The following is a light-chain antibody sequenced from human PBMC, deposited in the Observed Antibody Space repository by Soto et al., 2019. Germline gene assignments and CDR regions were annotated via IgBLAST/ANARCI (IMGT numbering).Light chain of an antibody. Sequence: EIVLTQSSATLSLSPGERATLSCRASQSVSSYLAWYQQKPGQAPRLLIYDASNRATGIPARFSGSGSGTDFTLTISSLEPADFAVYYCQQRSNWPLTFGPGTKVDIK. CDR3: QQRSNWPLT. CDR2: DAS. V-gene: IGKV3-11*01. CDR1: QSVSSY. J-gene: IGKJ3*01.